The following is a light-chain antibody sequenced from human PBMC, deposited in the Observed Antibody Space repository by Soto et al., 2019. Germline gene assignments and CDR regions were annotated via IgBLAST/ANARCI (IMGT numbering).Light chain of an antibody. J-gene: IGKJ1*01. CDR1: QSVSSN. CDR2: GAS. V-gene: IGKV3-15*01. CDR3: QQYNSRGT. Sequence: EIVMTQSPATLSVSPGERATLSCRASQSVSSNLAWYQQKPGQAPRLLIYGASTRATGIPARFSGSGSGTEFTLTISSLQSEDFAFYYCQQYNSRGTFGQGTKVKSN.